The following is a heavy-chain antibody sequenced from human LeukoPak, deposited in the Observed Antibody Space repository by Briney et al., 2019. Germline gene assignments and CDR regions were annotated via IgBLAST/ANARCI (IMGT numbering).Heavy chain of an antibody. CDR2: INQDGSGK. CDR1: GFTFSDYY. Sequence: GGSLRLSCAASGFTFSDYYMSWIRQAPGKGLEWVANINQDGSGKYYVDSVKGRFTISRDNAKNSLYLQMNSLRAKDTAVYYCARVVGAGYFDLWGRGTLVTVSS. D-gene: IGHD1-26*01. CDR3: ARVVGAGYFDL. J-gene: IGHJ2*01. V-gene: IGHV3-7*01.